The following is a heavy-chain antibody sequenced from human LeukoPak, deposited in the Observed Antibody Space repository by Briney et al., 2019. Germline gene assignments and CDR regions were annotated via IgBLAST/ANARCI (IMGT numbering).Heavy chain of an antibody. Sequence: GGSLRLSCAASGFTFSSYEMNWVRQAPGKGLEWVANIKQDGSAKYYVDSVKGRFTISRDNAKNSLYLQMDSLRVEDTATYYCARWRGSTSERSDYWGQGTLVTASS. V-gene: IGHV3-7*01. CDR3: ARWRGSTSERSDY. J-gene: IGHJ4*02. CDR2: IKQDGSAK. D-gene: IGHD2-2*01. CDR1: GFTFSSYE.